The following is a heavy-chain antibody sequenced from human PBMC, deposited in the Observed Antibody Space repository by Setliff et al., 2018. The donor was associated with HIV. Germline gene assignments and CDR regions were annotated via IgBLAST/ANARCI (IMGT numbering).Heavy chain of an antibody. CDR1: GFVFKTYN. V-gene: IGHV3-21*05. CDR2: ITDGARDI. D-gene: IGHD5-12*01. J-gene: IGHJ4*02. Sequence: SGGSLRLSCAASGFVFKTYNMNWVRQAPGKGLEWISFITDGARDILYADSLEGRFTVSRDDTKNSLYLQMNNLRVEDTAVYYCARDRHNGDGAYDFDYWGQGTLVTVSS. CDR3: ARDRHNGDGAYDFDY.